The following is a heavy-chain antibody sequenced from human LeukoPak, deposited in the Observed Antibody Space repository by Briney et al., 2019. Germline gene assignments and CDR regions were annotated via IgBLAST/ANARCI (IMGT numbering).Heavy chain of an antibody. D-gene: IGHD6-25*01. CDR2: INAGNGNT. CDR3: AIAGMQSGSIYFDY. Sequence: GASVKVSCKASGYTFTSYAMHWVRQAPGQRLEWMGWINAGNGNTKYSQKFQGRVTITRDTSASTAYMELSSLRSEDTAGYYCAIAGMQSGSIYFDYWGQGTLVNVSS. V-gene: IGHV1-3*01. CDR1: GYTFTSYA. J-gene: IGHJ4*02.